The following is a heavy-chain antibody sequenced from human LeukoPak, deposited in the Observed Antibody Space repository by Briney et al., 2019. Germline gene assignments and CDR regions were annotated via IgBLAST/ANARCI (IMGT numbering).Heavy chain of an antibody. V-gene: IGHV4-31*03. J-gene: IGHJ6*02. D-gene: IGHD3-3*01. Sequence: PSETLSLTCTVSGGSISSGGYYWSWIRQHPGKGLEWIAYIYYSGSTYYNPSLKSRVTISVDTSKNQFSLKLSSVTAADTAVYYCARSASGTYYYYGMDVWGQGTTLTVSS. CDR1: GGSISSGGYY. CDR2: IYYSGST. CDR3: ARSASGTYYYYGMDV.